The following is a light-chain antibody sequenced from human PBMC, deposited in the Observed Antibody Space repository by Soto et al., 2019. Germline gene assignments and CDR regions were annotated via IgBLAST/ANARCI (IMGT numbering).Light chain of an antibody. V-gene: IGKV3-11*01. CDR3: QQRSNWPLT. J-gene: IGKJ4*01. Sequence: VLTQSPATLSLSPGERAALSCRASQTVSSFLAWYQQKPGQAPRLLIHDSSDRATGIPARFSGSGSGTDFTRAISSLEPEDGAVYSCQQRSNWPLTFGGGTRVEI. CDR1: QTVSSF. CDR2: DSS.